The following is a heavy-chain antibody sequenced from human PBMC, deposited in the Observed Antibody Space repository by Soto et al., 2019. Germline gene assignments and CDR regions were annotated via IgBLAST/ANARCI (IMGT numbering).Heavy chain of an antibody. J-gene: IGHJ5*02. CDR1: GGSISSSGYY. D-gene: IGHD2-8*01. Sequence: QVQLQESGPGLLKPSQTLSLTCTVSGGSISSSGYYWSWIRQPPGKGLEWIGYIYDSGSTYYNSSLKSRVNITLDTSKNQVSLKLTSVTAADTAVYYCARDNGVGPWGQGTLVTVSS. CDR3: ARDNGVGP. CDR2: IYDSGST. V-gene: IGHV4-30-4*01.